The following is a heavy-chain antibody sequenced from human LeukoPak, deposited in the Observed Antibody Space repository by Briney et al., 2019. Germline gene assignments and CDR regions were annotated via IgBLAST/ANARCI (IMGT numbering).Heavy chain of an antibody. CDR2: IYYSGST. D-gene: IGHD2-15*01. V-gene: IGHV4-39*01. CDR1: GGSISSSSYY. J-gene: IGHJ4*02. Sequence: SETPSLTCTVSGGSISSSSYYWGWIRQPPGKGLEWIGSIYYSGSTYYNPSLKSRVTISVDTSKNQFSLKLSSVTAADTAVYYCARSYVVVVAATRLSVATPFDYWGQGTLVTVSS. CDR3: ARSYVVVVAATRLSVATPFDY.